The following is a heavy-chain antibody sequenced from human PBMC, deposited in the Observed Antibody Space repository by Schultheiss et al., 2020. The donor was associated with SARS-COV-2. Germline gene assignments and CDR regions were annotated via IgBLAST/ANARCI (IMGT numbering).Heavy chain of an antibody. CDR2: ISWNSGSI. V-gene: IGHV3-20*04. CDR3: AREAVTILDY. Sequence: GGSLRLSCAASGFTFSSYAMSWVRQAPGKGLEWVSGISWNSGSIGYADSVKGRFTISRDNAKNSLYLQMNSLRAEDTAVYYCAREAVTILDYWGQGTLVTVSS. CDR1: GFTFSSYA. J-gene: IGHJ4*02. D-gene: IGHD4-17*01.